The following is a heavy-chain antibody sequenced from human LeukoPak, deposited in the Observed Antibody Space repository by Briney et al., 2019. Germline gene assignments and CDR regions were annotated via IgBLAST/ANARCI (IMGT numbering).Heavy chain of an antibody. CDR2: ISGSGGRT. D-gene: IGHD3-22*01. CDR1: GYSFTSYW. Sequence: GESLKISCKGSGYSFTSYWIGWVRQAPGKGLEWVSAISGSGGRTYYADSVKGRFTISRDNSKNTLYLQMNSLRAEDTAVYYCAKDAPHYYVSVAFDYWGQGTLVTVSS. J-gene: IGHJ4*02. CDR3: AKDAPHYYVSVAFDY. V-gene: IGHV3-23*01.